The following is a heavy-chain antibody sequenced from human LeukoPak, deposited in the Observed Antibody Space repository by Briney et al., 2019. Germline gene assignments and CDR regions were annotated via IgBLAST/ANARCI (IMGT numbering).Heavy chain of an antibody. CDR3: ARMAVSGRDNWFDP. V-gene: IGHV1-8*03. D-gene: IGHD6-19*01. CDR2: LNPNNGNT. J-gene: IGHJ5*02. CDR1: GYTFTTYD. Sequence: ASVKVSCKASGYTFTTYDINWVRQATGQGLEWMGWLNPNNGNTGYAQKFQGRVTITRNTSINTAYMELSSLRSEDTAVYYCARMAVSGRDNWFDPWGQGTLVTVSS.